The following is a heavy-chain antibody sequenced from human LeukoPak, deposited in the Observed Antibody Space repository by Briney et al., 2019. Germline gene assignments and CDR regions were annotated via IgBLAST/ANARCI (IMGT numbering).Heavy chain of an antibody. J-gene: IGHJ4*02. Sequence: SETLSLTCTVSGGSISSYYWSWIRQPAGKGLEWIGRIYTSGSTNYNPSLKSRVTMSVDTSKNQFSLKLSSVTAADTAVYYCARLGSRDDILPGYYWVYFDYWGQGTLVTVSS. CDR3: ARLGSRDDILPGYYWVYFDY. CDR1: GGSISSYY. D-gene: IGHD3-9*01. CDR2: IYTSGST. V-gene: IGHV4-4*07.